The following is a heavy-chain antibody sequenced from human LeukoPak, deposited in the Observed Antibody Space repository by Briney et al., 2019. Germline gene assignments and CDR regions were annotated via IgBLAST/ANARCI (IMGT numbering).Heavy chain of an antibody. D-gene: IGHD1-26*01. CDR2: IFYTGSGST. CDR3: ARGDIVGATRFDY. CDR1: GGSISPYY. Sequence: SETLSLTFTVSGGSISPYYWSWIRQPPGKGLEWIGYIFYTGSGSTYYNPSLKSRVTISVDTSKNQFSLKLSSVTAADTAVYYCARGDIVGATRFDYWGQGTLVTVSS. V-gene: IGHV4-59*12. J-gene: IGHJ4*02.